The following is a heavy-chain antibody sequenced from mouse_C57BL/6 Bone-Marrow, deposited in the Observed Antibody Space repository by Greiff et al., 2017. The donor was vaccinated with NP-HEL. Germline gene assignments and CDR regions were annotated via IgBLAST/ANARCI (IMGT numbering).Heavy chain of an antibody. V-gene: IGHV1-4*01. Sequence: QVQLQQSGAELARPGASVKMSCKASGYTFPSSTMHWVKQRPGQGLEWIGYINPSSGYTNSNQKFKDKATLTADKSSSTAYMHLSSLTSEDSAVYYCASPYGYHRRYYAMDYWGRGTSVTVSA. D-gene: IGHD2-2*01. J-gene: IGHJ4*01. CDR3: ASPYGYHRRYYAMDY. CDR1: GYTFPSST. CDR2: INPSSGYT.